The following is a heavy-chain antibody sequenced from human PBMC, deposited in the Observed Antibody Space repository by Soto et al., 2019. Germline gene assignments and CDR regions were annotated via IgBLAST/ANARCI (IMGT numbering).Heavy chain of an antibody. CDR2: IYYSGST. Sequence: QVQLQESGPGLVKPSQTLSLTCTVSGGSISSGGYYWSWIRQHPGKGLEWIGYIYYSGSTYYNPSLKSRVTISVDTSKNPFSLKLSSGTAADTAVYYCARATEGGDAFDIWGQGTMVTFSS. CDR1: GGSISSGGYY. J-gene: IGHJ3*02. V-gene: IGHV4-31*03. CDR3: ARATEGGDAFDI. D-gene: IGHD3-16*01.